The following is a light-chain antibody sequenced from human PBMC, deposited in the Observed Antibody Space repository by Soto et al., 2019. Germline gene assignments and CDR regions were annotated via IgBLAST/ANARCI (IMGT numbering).Light chain of an antibody. CDR3: HHYDSSPPYT. J-gene: IGKJ2*01. V-gene: IGKV3-20*01. CDR2: AAS. Sequence: EIVLTQSPATLYLSPGERATLSCRASRSFASSYLAWYQHKPGQAPRLLIYAASSRATGIPDRFIGSGSGTDFPLTISRLEPDDSAVYYCHHYDSSPPYTFGQGTKLEIK. CDR1: RSFASSY.